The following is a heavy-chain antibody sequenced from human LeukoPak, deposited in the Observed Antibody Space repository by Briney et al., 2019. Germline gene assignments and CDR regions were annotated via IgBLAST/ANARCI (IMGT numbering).Heavy chain of an antibody. V-gene: IGHV4-34*01. J-gene: IGHJ4*02. CDR3: ARATGFRDYGENFYFDS. D-gene: IGHD4-17*01. CDR2: INHSGST. Sequence: SETLSLTCAVYGGSFSGYYWSWIRQPPGKGLEWIGEINHSGSTNYNPSLKSRVTISVDTSKNQFSLHLTSVTAADTAVYYCARATGFRDYGENFYFDSWGQGTLVTVSS. CDR1: GGSFSGYY.